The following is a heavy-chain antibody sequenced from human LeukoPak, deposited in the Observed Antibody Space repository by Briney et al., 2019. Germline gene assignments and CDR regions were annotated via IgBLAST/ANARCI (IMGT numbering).Heavy chain of an antibody. CDR1: GFTFNTYT. D-gene: IGHD5-18*01. Sequence: PGGSLRLSCAASGFTFNTYTMNWVRQAPGKGLEWVSSITASSTAIYSADSVKGRLTISRDNAKNFLYLQMNSLRAEDTAVYYCARDNVDTGFDYWGQGTLVTVSS. CDR2: ITASSTAI. J-gene: IGHJ4*02. V-gene: IGHV3-21*01. CDR3: ARDNVDTGFDY.